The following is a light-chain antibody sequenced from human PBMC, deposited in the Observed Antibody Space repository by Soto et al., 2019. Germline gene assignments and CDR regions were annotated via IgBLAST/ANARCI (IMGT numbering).Light chain of an antibody. CDR1: SSDVGGYNY. J-gene: IGLJ1*01. CDR3: CSYADSPRHV. CDR2: DVS. Sequence: QSALTQPRSVSGSPGQSVTISCTGTSSDVGGYNYVSWYQQHPGKAPKVMIYDVSERPSGVSDRVSGSKSGNTASLTISGLQAENEGDYYCCSYADSPRHVLGTGTKLTVL. V-gene: IGLV2-11*01.